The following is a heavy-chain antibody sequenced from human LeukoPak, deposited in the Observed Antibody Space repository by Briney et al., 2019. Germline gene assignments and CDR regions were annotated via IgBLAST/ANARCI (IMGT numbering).Heavy chain of an antibody. CDR1: GGTFSSYA. V-gene: IGHV1-69*01. CDR2: IIPIFGTA. D-gene: IGHD3-10*01. CDR3: ARGNYGSGSYSHFSY. Sequence: SVKVSCKASGGTFSSYAISWVRQAPGQGLGWMGGIIPIFGTANYAQKFQGRVTITADESTSTAYMELSSLRSEDTAVYYCARGNYGSGSYSHFSYWGQGTLVTVSS. J-gene: IGHJ4*02.